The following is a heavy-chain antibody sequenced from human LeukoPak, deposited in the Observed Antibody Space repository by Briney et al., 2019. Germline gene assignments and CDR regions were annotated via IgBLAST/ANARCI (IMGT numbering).Heavy chain of an antibody. Sequence: PGGSLRLSCAASGFTFTSYAMSWVRQAPGKGLEWVSAVTGSGGASYYADSVKGRFTISKDNSKNTLFLQMNSLGAEDTAVYYCAKDSNRLVGPTTFDYWGRGTLVTVSP. D-gene: IGHD1-26*01. CDR2: VTGSGGAS. J-gene: IGHJ4*02. CDR3: AKDSNRLVGPTTFDY. V-gene: IGHV3-23*01. CDR1: GFTFTSYA.